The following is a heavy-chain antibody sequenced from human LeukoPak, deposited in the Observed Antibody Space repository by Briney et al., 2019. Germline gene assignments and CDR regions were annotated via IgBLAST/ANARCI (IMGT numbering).Heavy chain of an antibody. Sequence: HGESLKISCKGSGYSFTSYWIGWVRQMPGKGLEWMGIIYPGDSDTRYSPSFQGQVTISADKSISTAYLQWSSLKASDTAMYYCARHDLDTMTTVVIGAFDIWGQGTMVTVSS. CDR3: ARHDLDTMTTVVIGAFDI. D-gene: IGHD4-23*01. V-gene: IGHV5-51*01. CDR1: GYSFTSYW. J-gene: IGHJ3*02. CDR2: IYPGDSDT.